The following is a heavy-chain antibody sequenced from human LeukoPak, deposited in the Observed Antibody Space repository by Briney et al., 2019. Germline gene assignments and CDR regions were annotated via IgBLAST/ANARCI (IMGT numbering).Heavy chain of an antibody. Sequence: GGSLRLSCAASGFTFSSYGMHWVRQAPGKGLEWVAVISYDGSNKYYADSVKGRFTISRDNSKNTLYLQMNSLRAEDTAVYYCAKDAYGDYDEYWYFDLWGRGTLVTVSS. V-gene: IGHV3-30*18. CDR1: GFTFSSYG. CDR3: AKDAYGDYDEYWYFDL. D-gene: IGHD4-17*01. J-gene: IGHJ2*01. CDR2: ISYDGSNK.